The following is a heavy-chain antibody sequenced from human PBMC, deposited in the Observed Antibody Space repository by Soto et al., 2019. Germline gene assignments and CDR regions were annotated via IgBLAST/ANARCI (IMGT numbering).Heavy chain of an antibody. CDR1: GFTFSSYA. Sequence: PGGSLRLSCAASGFTFSSYAMSWVRQAPGKGLEWVSAISGSGGSTYYADSVKGRFTISRDNSKNTLYLQMNSLRAEDTAVYYCANGHQNLYDFWSGSPDGYGMDVWGQGTTVTVSS. D-gene: IGHD3-3*01. J-gene: IGHJ6*02. CDR3: ANGHQNLYDFWSGSPDGYGMDV. CDR2: ISGSGGST. V-gene: IGHV3-23*01.